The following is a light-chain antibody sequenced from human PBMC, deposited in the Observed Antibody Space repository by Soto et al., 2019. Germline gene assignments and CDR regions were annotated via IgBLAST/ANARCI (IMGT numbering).Light chain of an antibody. CDR3: QQFGNSPWT. CDR1: QSISNW. J-gene: IGKJ1*01. V-gene: IGKV1-5*01. CDR2: HAS. Sequence: DIQMTQSPSTLPASVGDRVTITCRASQSISNWLAWYQQKPGTAPKLLIYHASTLESGVPSRFSGSGSGTDFTLTISCLQSEDFAVYFCQQFGNSPWTFGQGTKVDIK.